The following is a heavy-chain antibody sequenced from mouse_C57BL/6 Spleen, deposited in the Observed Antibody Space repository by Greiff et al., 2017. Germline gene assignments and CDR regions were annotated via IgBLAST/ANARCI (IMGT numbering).Heavy chain of an antibody. D-gene: IGHD1-1*01. CDR1: GYTFTSYW. V-gene: IGHV1-52*01. CDR2: IDPSGSDT. Sequence: QVQLQQPGAELVRPGSSVKLSCKASGYTFTSYWMPWVKQRPIQGLEWIGNIDPSGSDTHYNQKFKDKATLTVDKASSTAYMQLSSLTSEDSSVYSWATGGGSSYFDCRGKGTTLSVAS. J-gene: IGHJ2*01. CDR3: ATGGGSSYFDC.